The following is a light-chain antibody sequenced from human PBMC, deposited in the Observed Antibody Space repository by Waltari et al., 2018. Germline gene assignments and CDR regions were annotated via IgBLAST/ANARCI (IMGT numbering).Light chain of an antibody. CDR2: KDS. CDR3: QSADSSGHVV. Sequence: SYELTQPPSVSVSPGQTARITCSGDALPKQYAYWYQQKPGQAPVLVIYKDSGRPSGIPERFSGSSSGTTVTLTISGVQAEDEADYYCQSADSSGHVVFGGGTKLTVL. V-gene: IGLV3-25*03. J-gene: IGLJ2*01. CDR1: ALPKQY.